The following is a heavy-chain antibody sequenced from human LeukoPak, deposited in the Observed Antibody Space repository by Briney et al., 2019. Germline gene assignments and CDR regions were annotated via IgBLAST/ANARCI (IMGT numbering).Heavy chain of an antibody. CDR3: ATMSGTYYKFDY. V-gene: IGHV4-61*01. CDR2: IYYSGST. D-gene: IGHD1-26*01. CDR1: GGSISSGSISSYY. J-gene: IGHJ4*02. Sequence: SETLSLTCTVSGGSISSGSISSYYWSWIRQPPGKGLEWIGYIYYSGSTYYNPSLKSRVTISVDTSKNQFSLKLSSVTAADTAVYYCATMSGTYYKFDYWGQGTLVTVSS.